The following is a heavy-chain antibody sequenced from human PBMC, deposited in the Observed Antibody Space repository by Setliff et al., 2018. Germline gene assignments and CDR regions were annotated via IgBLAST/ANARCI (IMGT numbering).Heavy chain of an antibody. CDR2: ISAYNGNT. Sequence: ASVKVSCKSSGYTFTSYGISWVRQAPGQGLEWMGWISAYNGNTNYAQKLQGRVTMTTDTSTSTAYMELRSLRSDDTAVYYCARAPAYSSTPGSYAFDIWGQGTMVTVSS. J-gene: IGHJ3*02. D-gene: IGHD6-13*01. V-gene: IGHV1-18*01. CDR1: GYTFTSYG. CDR3: ARAPAYSSTPGSYAFDI.